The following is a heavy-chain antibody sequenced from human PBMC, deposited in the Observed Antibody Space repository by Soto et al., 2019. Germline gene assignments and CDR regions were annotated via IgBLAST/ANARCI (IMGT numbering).Heavy chain of an antibody. CDR3: AKGKAYCGGDCYSFDFDS. CDR2: IGGSGGST. J-gene: IGHJ4*02. CDR1: GFTFSSYA. V-gene: IGHV3-23*01. Sequence: HPGASLRRSCAASGFTFSSYAMSWVRQAPGKGLEWVSAIGGSGGSTYYADSVKGRFTISRDNSKNTLYLQMNSLRAEDTAVYYCAKGKAYCGGDCYSFDFDSWGQGTLVTVSS. D-gene: IGHD2-21*02.